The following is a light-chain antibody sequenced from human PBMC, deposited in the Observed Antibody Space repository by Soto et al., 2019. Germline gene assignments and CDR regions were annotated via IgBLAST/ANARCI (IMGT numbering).Light chain of an antibody. CDR2: AAS. CDR3: QQYYNYPGT. V-gene: IGKV1-8*01. Sequence: AIRMTQSPSSFSASTGDRVTITCRASQGISSYLAWYQQKPGRAPKLLIYAASTLQSGVPSRFSGSGSGTDFTLTISCLQSEDFATYYCQQYYNYPGTFGQGTRLEMK. CDR1: QGISSY. J-gene: IGKJ5*01.